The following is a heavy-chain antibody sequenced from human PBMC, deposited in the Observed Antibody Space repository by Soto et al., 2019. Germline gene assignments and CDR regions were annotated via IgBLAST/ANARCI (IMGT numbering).Heavy chain of an antibody. CDR2: IDWDDDK. J-gene: IGHJ6*02. D-gene: IGHD3-3*01. Sequence: SGPTLVNPTQTLTLTCTFSGFSLSTSGMCVSWIRQPPGKALEWLALIDWDDDKYYNTSLKTRLTISKDTSKNQVVLTMTNMEHVDTATYYCARIHNRHYDFWSGFHTGGNGTDVWGQGTTVTVSS. CDR3: ARIHNRHYDFWSGFHTGGNGTDV. V-gene: IGHV2-70*01. CDR1: GFSLSTSGMC.